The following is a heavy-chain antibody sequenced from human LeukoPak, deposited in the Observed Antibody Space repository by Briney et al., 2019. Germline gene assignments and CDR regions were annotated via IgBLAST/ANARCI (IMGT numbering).Heavy chain of an antibody. CDR2: ISYDGSNK. J-gene: IGHJ6*02. CDR1: GFTFSSYA. D-gene: IGHD2-15*01. CDR3: ARDGDYCSGGRCYTLSYYYGMDV. V-gene: IGHV3-30-3*01. Sequence: GGSLRLSCAASGFTFSSYAMHWVRQAPGKGLEWVAAISYDGSNKYYADSVKGRFTISRDNSKNTLYLQMNSLRAEDTAMYYCARDGDYCSGGRCYTLSYYYGMDVWGQGTTVTVSS.